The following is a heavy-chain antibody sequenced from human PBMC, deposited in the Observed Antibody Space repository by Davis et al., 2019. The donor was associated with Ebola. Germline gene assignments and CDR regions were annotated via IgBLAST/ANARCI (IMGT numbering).Heavy chain of an antibody. D-gene: IGHD2-8*01. J-gene: IGHJ3*01. V-gene: IGHV3-23*01. CDR1: WCVLSNYV. CDR3: AKDTSNVWFDV. Sequence: GSLRPSCASSWCVLSNYVMSWVRPAPGKGLEWVSTLGTSADTYYAASVTGRFTIPRDNSKNTLNLQMNRLRVEDKAIYYCAKDTSNVWFDVWGQGTMVTVSS. CDR2: LGTSADT.